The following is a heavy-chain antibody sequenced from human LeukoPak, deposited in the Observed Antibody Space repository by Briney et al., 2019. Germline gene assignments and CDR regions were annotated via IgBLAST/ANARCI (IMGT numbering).Heavy chain of an antibody. CDR1: GYTFTSYG. V-gene: IGHV1-18*01. J-gene: IGHJ5*02. Sequence: ASVKVSCKASGYTFTSYGISWVRQAPGQGLEWMGWISAYNGNTNYAQKLQGRVTMTTDTSTSTAYMELRSLRSDDTAVYYCARPISGQHHNWLDPWGQGTLVTVSS. CDR3: ARPISGQHHNWLDP. CDR2: ISAYNGNT. D-gene: IGHD2-21*01.